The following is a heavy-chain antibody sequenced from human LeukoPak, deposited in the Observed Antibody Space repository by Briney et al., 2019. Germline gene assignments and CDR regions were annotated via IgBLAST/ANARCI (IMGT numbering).Heavy chain of an antibody. J-gene: IGHJ4*02. CDR1: GFTFDDYA. Sequence: GGSLRLSCAASGFTFDDYAMHWVRQAPGKGLEWVSGISWNSGNIGYADSVKGRFTISRDNAKNSLYLQMNSLRSEDTALYYCAKAGGGWESLPSDYWGQGTLVTVSS. D-gene: IGHD1-26*01. CDR2: ISWNSGNI. V-gene: IGHV3-9*01. CDR3: AKAGGGWESLPSDY.